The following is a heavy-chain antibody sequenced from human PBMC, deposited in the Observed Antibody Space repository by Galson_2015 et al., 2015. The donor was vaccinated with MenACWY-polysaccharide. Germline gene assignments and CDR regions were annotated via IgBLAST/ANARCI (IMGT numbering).Heavy chain of an antibody. CDR2: IQYDGSKI. Sequence: LRLSCAASGSRFSNSGMHWVRQALGKGLEWVAVIQYDGSKIVYADSVEGRFTISRDNSKNTLFLEMNSLGAEDTAVYYCARESSRIVFHAFDIWGQGTMVTVSS. CDR1: GSRFSNSG. J-gene: IGHJ3*02. D-gene: IGHD6-19*01. V-gene: IGHV3-33*01. CDR3: ARESSRIVFHAFDI.